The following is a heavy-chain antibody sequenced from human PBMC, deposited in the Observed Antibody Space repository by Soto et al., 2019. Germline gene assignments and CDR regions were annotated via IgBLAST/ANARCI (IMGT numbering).Heavy chain of an antibody. CDR3: AKEASAVISLDY. D-gene: IGHD6-19*01. CDR2: FNPNSGDT. V-gene: IGHV1-2*02. Sequence: ASVKVSCKASGYIFTAYSMHWVRQAPGQGLEWVGWFNPNSGDTIYAQKFQGRVTLTGDTSISTAYMELYSLTSDDTAVYYCAKEASAVISLDYWGQGTLVTVSS. J-gene: IGHJ4*02. CDR1: GYIFTAYS.